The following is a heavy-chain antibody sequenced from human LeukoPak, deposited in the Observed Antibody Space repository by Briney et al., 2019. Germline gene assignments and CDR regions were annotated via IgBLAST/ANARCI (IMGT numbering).Heavy chain of an antibody. J-gene: IGHJ6*03. V-gene: IGHV1-69*13. CDR3: ARVVPAAIGGYYYYYYYMDV. Sequence: SVKVSCKASGGTFISYAISWVRQAPGQGLEWMGGIIPIFGTANYAQKFQGRVTITEDESTSTAYMELSSLRSEDTAVYYCARVVPAAIGGYYYYYYYMDVWGKGTTVTVSS. CDR2: IIPIFGTA. D-gene: IGHD2-2*02. CDR1: GGTFISYA.